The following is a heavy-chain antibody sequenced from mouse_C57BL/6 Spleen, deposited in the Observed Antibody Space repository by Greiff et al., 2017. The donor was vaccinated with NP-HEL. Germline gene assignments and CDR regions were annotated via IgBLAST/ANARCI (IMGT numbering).Heavy chain of an antibody. V-gene: IGHV5-12*01. Sequence: EVKLVESGGGLVQPGGSLKLSCAASGFTFSDYYMYWVRQTPEKRLEWVAYISNGGGSTYYPDTVKGRFTISRYNAKNTLYLQMSRLKSEDTAMYYCARSYYGSSYYAMDYWGQGTSVTVSS. CDR3: ARSYYGSSYYAMDY. D-gene: IGHD1-1*01. J-gene: IGHJ4*01. CDR1: GFTFSDYY. CDR2: ISNGGGST.